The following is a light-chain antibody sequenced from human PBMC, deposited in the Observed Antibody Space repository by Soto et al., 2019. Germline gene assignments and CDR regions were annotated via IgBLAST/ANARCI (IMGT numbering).Light chain of an antibody. Sequence: QAVVTERPSESVTPGQKVFICCSGRRSNIGGTNYAYWYQQLPGAAPKLLMHSNNLRPSGVPERISGSQFGTAASLDISGIRSEDEAVYYCAPWDDRPVEVIFGGGT. CDR1: RSNIGGTNY. V-gene: IGLV1-47*02. CDR3: APWDDRPVEVI. CDR2: SNN. J-gene: IGLJ2*01.